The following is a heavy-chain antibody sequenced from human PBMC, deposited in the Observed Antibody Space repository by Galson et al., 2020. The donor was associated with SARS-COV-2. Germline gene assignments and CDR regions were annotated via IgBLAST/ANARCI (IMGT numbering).Heavy chain of an antibody. CDR1: GFTFSSYA. Sequence: GESLKISCAASGFTFSSYAMHWVRQAPGKGLEYVSAISSNGGSTYYANSVKGRFTISRDNSKNTLYLQMGSLRAEDMAVYYCARDEYDYVWGSYRPTWYYGMDVWGQGTTVTVSS. CDR3: ARDEYDYVWGSYRPTWYYGMDV. D-gene: IGHD3-16*02. V-gene: IGHV3-64*01. J-gene: IGHJ6*02. CDR2: ISSNGGST.